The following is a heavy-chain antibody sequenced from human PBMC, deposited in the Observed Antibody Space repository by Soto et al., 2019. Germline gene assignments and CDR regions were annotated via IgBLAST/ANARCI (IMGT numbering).Heavy chain of an antibody. Sequence: GGSLRLSCAASGFTFSSYAMHWVRQAPGKGLEWVAVISYDGSNKYYADSVKGRFTISRDNSKNTLYLQMNSLRAEDTAVYYCARPVDTAMVNGFDPWGQGTLVTVSS. CDR2: ISYDGSNK. D-gene: IGHD5-18*01. J-gene: IGHJ5*02. CDR1: GFTFSSYA. V-gene: IGHV3-30-3*01. CDR3: ARPVDTAMVNGFDP.